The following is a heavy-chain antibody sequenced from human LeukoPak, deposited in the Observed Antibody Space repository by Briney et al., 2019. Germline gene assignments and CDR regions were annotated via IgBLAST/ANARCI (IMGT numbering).Heavy chain of an antibody. J-gene: IGHJ4*02. D-gene: IGHD4-17*01. CDR1: GGSFSGYY. V-gene: IGHV4-34*01. CDR2: INHSGST. Sequence: SETLSLTCAVYGGSFSGYYWSWIRQPPGKGLEWIGEINHSGSTNYNPCLKSRVTISVDTSKNQFSLKLSSVTAADTAVYYCASGHKGDYDLSYWGQGTLVTVSS. CDR3: ASGHKGDYDLSY.